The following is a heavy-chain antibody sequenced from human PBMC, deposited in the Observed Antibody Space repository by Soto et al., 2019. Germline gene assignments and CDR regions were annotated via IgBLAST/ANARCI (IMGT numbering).Heavy chain of an antibody. CDR2: IYPSDSDT. V-gene: IGHV5-51*01. D-gene: IGHD3-22*01. J-gene: IGHJ4*02. CDR1: GYPFSYFW. Sequence: PGESLKISCAGSGYPFSYFWIAWVRQMPGKGLEWMGIIYPSDSDTRYSPSFQGQVTISADKSTNTAYLQWSSLKASDTAVYYCTTDPVTMIVVVPSSGWGQGTLVTVSS. CDR3: TTDPVTMIVVVPSSG.